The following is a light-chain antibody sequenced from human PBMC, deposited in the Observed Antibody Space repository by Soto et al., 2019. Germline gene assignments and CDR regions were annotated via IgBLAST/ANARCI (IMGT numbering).Light chain of an antibody. CDR1: QGISNH. J-gene: IGKJ1*01. V-gene: IGKV1-27*01. Sequence: DIQMTQSPSSLSASVGDRVTITCRASQGISNHLAWYQQQPGKVPKLLIYVASTLQSGVTSRFSGSGSGTDFTLTISSLQPEDVATYYCQKYNSAPWTFGQGTKVEIK. CDR3: QKYNSAPWT. CDR2: VAS.